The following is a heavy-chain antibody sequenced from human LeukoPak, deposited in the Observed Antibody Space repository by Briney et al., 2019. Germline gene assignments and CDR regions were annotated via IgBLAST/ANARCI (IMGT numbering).Heavy chain of an antibody. Sequence: SETLSLTCAVYGGSFSGYYWSWIRQPPGKGLEWIGEINHSGGTNYNPSLKSRVTISVDTSKNQFSVKLSSVTAADTAVYYCARHLGYSGYDRYYYYYMDVWGKGTTVTISS. J-gene: IGHJ6*03. CDR1: GGSFSGYY. CDR3: ARHLGYSGYDRYYYYYMDV. CDR2: INHSGGT. V-gene: IGHV4-34*01. D-gene: IGHD5-12*01.